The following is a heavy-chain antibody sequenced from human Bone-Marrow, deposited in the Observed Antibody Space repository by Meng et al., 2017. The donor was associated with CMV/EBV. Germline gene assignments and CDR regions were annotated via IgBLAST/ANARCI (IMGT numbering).Heavy chain of an antibody. J-gene: IGHJ4*02. CDR1: GFTFTSYA. CDR3: ARCSRGYSGYGAILD. V-gene: IGHV3-23*01. CDR2: ISGSGDST. Sequence: GESLKISCAASGFTFTSYAMSWVRQAPGKGLEWVSAISGSGDSTYYADSVKGRFTISRDKSKNTLMVQMNSLRAEDTALYYCARCSRGYSGYGAILDSGQGTLVTVSS. D-gene: IGHD5-12*01.